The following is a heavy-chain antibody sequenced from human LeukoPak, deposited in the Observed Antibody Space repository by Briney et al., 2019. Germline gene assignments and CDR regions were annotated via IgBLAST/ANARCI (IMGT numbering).Heavy chain of an antibody. CDR1: GFTFSSYG. J-gene: IGHJ4*02. CDR3: AKDDGYYDSSGYPDY. CDR2: IRYDGSNK. Sequence: GGSLRLSCAASGFTFSSYGMHWVRQAPGKGLEWVAFIRYDGSNKYYADSVKGRFTISRDNSKNTLYLQMNSLRAEDTAVYYCAKDDGYYDSSGYPDYWGQGTLVTVSS. V-gene: IGHV3-30*02. D-gene: IGHD3-22*01.